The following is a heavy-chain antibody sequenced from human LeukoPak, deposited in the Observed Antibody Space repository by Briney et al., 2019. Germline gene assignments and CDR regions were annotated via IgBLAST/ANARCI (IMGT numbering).Heavy chain of an antibody. CDR2: IWYDGSNK. D-gene: IGHD3-10*01. Sequence: GGSLRLSCAASGFTFSSYGMHWVRQAPGKALEWVAVIWYDGSNKYYADSVKGRFTISRDNSKNTLYLQMNSLRAEDTAVYYCARDRSGSYRRYYYYYYMDVWGKGTTVTVSS. V-gene: IGHV3-33*01. J-gene: IGHJ6*03. CDR1: GFTFSSYG. CDR3: ARDRSGSYRRYYYYYYMDV.